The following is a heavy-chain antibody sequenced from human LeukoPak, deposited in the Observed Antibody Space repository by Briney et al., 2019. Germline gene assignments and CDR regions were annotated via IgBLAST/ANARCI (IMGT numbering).Heavy chain of an antibody. V-gene: IGHV4-59*01. CDR2: IYYSGST. CDR1: GGSICSFS. J-gene: IGHJ2*01. Sequence: SSVNLSFTCSVSGGSICSFSWSWHRQPPGQGLEWIGYIYYSGSTNYNPPLKSRVTISVDTSKNQFSLKLSSVTAADTAVYYCARGDRGVTLVWYFDLWGRGTLVTVSS. CDR3: ARGDRGVTLVWYFDL. D-gene: IGHD3-10*01.